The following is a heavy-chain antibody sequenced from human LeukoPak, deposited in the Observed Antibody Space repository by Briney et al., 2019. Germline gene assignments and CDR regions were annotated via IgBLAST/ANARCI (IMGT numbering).Heavy chain of an antibody. V-gene: IGHV3-23*01. J-gene: IGHJ4*02. D-gene: IGHD6-19*01. CDR2: ITGSGTTT. CDR3: ARLYSSGWYGY. Sequence: GGSLRLSCVASGFTFGTYAMSWVRQAPGKRLEWVSVITGSGTTTYYADSVKGRFTISRENSTNPLYLQMNTLTAEDTAVYHCARLYSSGWYGYWGQGTVVTVTS. CDR1: GFTFGTYA.